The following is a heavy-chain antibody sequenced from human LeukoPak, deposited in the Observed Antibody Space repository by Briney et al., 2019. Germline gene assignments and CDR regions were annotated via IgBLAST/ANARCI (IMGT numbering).Heavy chain of an antibody. CDR2: ILYDGGNK. CDR3: AKDLRRDQWYGES. CDR1: GFTFSTYG. Sequence: GGSLRLSCAAPGFTFSTYGMHWVRQAPGKGLEWVTFILYDGGNKYDADPVKGRFTISRDHSKNTLYLQMKSLRAEDTAIYFCAKDLRRDQWYGESWGQGTLVTVSS. D-gene: IGHD3-10*01. V-gene: IGHV3-30*02. J-gene: IGHJ5*02.